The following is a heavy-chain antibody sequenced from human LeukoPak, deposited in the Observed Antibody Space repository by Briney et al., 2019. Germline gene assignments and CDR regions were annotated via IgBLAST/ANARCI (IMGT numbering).Heavy chain of an antibody. Sequence: SETLSLTCTVSGGSISSYYWSWIRQPPGKGLEWIGYFYYSGSTNYNPSLKSRVTISVDTSKNQFSLKLSSVTAADTAVYYCASQSSGWPNYFDYWGQGTLVTVSS. J-gene: IGHJ4*02. V-gene: IGHV4-59*08. CDR3: ASQSSGWPNYFDY. D-gene: IGHD6-19*01. CDR2: FYYSGST. CDR1: GGSISSYY.